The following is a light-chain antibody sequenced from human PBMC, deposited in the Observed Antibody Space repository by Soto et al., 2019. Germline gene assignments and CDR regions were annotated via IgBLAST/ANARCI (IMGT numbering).Light chain of an antibody. CDR1: QSISSF. V-gene: IGKV1-39*01. CDR3: QQSYSTPRT. Sequence: DIQMSQSPSSLSASVGDRVTITGRASQSISSFLNWYQQNPGKAHKLLIYAASSLKSGVPSRFSGSGSGTDFTLIISTLQPEDFATYYCQQSYSTPRTFGQGTKVDI. J-gene: IGKJ1*01. CDR2: AAS.